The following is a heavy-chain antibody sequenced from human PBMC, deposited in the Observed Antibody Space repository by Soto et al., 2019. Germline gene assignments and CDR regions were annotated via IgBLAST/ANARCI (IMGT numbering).Heavy chain of an antibody. CDR3: ARDRPFLWFGDSHLDY. V-gene: IGHV3-23*01. D-gene: IGHD3-10*01. J-gene: IGHJ4*02. Sequence: GGSLRLSCAASGFTFNIYAMTWVRQAPGKGLEWVSAISRYGGIIYYADSVKGRFTISRDNAKNSLYLQMNSLRDEDTAVYYCARDRPFLWFGDSHLDYWGQGTLVTVSS. CDR2: ISRYGGII. CDR1: GFTFNIYA.